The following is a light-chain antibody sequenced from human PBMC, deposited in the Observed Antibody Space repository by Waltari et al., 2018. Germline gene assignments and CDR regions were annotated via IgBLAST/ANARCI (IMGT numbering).Light chain of an antibody. J-gene: IGLJ1*01. CDR3: CSDAGSTTYV. CDR2: EVN. Sequence: QSALTQPASLSGSPGQSITISCTGTSSAVESYNLVSWYQQHPGKAPKVMIYEVNKRPPVVSNRLSGSKSGNTATLTISVLQAEDEADYYCCSDAGSTTYVFGTGTRVTVL. CDR1: SSAVESYNL. V-gene: IGLV2-23*02.